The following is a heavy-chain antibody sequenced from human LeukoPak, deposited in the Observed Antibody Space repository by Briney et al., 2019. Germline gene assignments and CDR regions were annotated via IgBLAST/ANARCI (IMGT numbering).Heavy chain of an antibody. CDR3: ARENYYGSGSYYMGYYYYYMDV. CDR2: ISSSSSYI. J-gene: IGHJ6*03. D-gene: IGHD3-10*01. Sequence: GGSLRLSCAASGFTFSSYSMNWVRQAPGKGLEWVSSISSSSSYIYYADSVKGRFTISRDNAKNSLYLQMNSLRAEDTAVYYCARENYYGSGSYYMGYYYYYMDVWGKGTTVTVSS. V-gene: IGHV3-21*01. CDR1: GFTFSSYS.